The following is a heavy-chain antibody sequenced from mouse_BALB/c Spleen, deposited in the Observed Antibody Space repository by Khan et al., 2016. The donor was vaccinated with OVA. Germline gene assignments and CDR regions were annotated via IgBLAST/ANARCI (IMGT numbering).Heavy chain of an antibody. Sequence: QVQLKQSGAELAKPAASVEMSCKASGYTFTTYWMHWVKQRPGQGLEWIGYIDPSTGYTEYNQKFKDKATLTADKSSSTAYMQLSSLTSADSAVYYCTRRGLYCIFAYWGQGTLVTVSA. V-gene: IGHV1-7*01. CDR1: GYTFTTYW. CDR2: IDPSTGYT. D-gene: IGHD2-12*01. J-gene: IGHJ3*01. CDR3: TRRGLYCIFAY.